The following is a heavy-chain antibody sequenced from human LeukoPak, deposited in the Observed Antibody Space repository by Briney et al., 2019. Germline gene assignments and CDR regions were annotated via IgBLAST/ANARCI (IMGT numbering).Heavy chain of an antibody. J-gene: IGHJ3*01. D-gene: IGHD5-18*01. CDR3: ARDKHTTLVSGYAFDL. CDR1: GFTFSRND. Sequence: GGSLRLSCAASGFTFSRNDMHWVRQAPGKGLEWVSGINWNGAKIVYADSVKGRFTISRDNAENYLYLEMNGLRPEDTAMYYCARDKHTTLVSGYAFDLWGQGTMVTVSS. V-gene: IGHV3-9*01. CDR2: INWNGAKI.